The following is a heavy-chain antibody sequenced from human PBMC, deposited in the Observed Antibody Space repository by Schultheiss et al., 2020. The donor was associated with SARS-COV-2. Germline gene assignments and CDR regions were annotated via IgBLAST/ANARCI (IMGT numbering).Heavy chain of an antibody. V-gene: IGHV4-59*12. D-gene: IGHD6-13*01. CDR2: IYYSGST. J-gene: IGHJ4*02. Sequence: SETLSLTCTVSGGSISSYYWSWIRQPPGKGLEWIGYIYYSGSTYYNPSLKSRVTISVDTSKNQFSLKLSSVTAADTAVYYCARDLAAAAPGDYWGQGTLVTVSS. CDR3: ARDLAAAAPGDY. CDR1: GGSISSYY.